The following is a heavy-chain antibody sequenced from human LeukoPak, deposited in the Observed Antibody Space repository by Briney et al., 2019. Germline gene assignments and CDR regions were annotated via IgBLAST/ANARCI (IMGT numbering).Heavy chain of an antibody. CDR3: ARINSSGWYDFDY. Sequence: SETLSLTCTVSGGSISSSSYYWGWIRQPPGKGLEWIGSIYHSGSTYYNPSLKSRVTISVDTSKNQFSLKLSSVTAADTAVYYCARINSSGWYDFDYWGQGTLVTVSS. D-gene: IGHD6-19*01. CDR1: GGSISSSSYY. J-gene: IGHJ4*02. CDR2: IYHSGST. V-gene: IGHV4-39*07.